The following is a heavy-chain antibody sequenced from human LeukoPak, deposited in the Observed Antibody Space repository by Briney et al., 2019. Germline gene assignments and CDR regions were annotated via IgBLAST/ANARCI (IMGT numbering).Heavy chain of an antibody. CDR2: IYSGGST. D-gene: IGHD3-10*02. CDR1: GFTVSSNY. Sequence: GGSLRLSCAASGFTVSSNYMSWVRQAPGKGLEWVSVIYSGGSTYYADSVKGRFTIPRDNAKNSLYLQMNSLRAEDTAVYYCAELGITMIGGVWGKGTTVTISS. CDR3: AELGITMIGGV. J-gene: IGHJ6*04. V-gene: IGHV3-53*01.